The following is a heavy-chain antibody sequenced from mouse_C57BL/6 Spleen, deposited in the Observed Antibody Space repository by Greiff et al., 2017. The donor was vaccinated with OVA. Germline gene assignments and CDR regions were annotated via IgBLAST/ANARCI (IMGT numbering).Heavy chain of an antibody. J-gene: IGHJ1*03. V-gene: IGHV1-53*01. Sequence: QVQLQQSGTELVKPGASVKLSCKASGYTFTSYWMHWVKQRPGQGLEWIGNINPSNGGTNYNEKFKSKATLTVDKSSSTAYMQLSSLTSEDSAVYYCAREGNIYYGSRGNFDVWGTGTTVTVSS. CDR3: AREGNIYYGSRGNFDV. CDR2: INPSNGGT. CDR1: GYTFTSYW. D-gene: IGHD1-1*01.